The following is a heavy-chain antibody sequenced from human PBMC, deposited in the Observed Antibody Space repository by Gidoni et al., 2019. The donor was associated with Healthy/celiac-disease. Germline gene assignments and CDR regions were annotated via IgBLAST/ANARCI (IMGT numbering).Heavy chain of an antibody. V-gene: IGHV3-23*01. Sequence: EVQLLESGGGVVQPGGSLRRCCAASGFTFSSAAMRWVRQSPGKGLEWVSAISGSGGSTYYADSVKGRFTISRDNSKNTLYLQMNSLRVEDTAVYYCSKATAGWGSSWEDFDYWGQGTLVTVSS. CDR1: GFTFSSAA. J-gene: IGHJ4*02. CDR2: ISGSGGST. D-gene: IGHD6-13*01. CDR3: SKATAGWGSSWEDFDY.